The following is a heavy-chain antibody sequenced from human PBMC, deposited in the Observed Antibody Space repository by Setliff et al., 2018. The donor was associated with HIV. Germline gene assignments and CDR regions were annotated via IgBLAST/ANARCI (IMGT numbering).Heavy chain of an antibody. CDR3: ARDLGSAYSYAQGRFDP. Sequence: PSETLSLTCVISGGSMGSHYWSWIRQSPGKGLEWIGSIHQSGSTYYNSSLKSRVTMSVDTSKNKFSLKLSSVTAADTAVYYCARDLGSAYSYAQGRFDPWGQGTLVTVSS. D-gene: IGHD5-18*01. CDR1: GGSMGSHY. CDR2: IHQSGST. J-gene: IGHJ5*02. V-gene: IGHV4-4*07.